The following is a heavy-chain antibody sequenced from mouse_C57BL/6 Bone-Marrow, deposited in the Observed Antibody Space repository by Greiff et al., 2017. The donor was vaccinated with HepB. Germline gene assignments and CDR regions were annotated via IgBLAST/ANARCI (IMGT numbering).Heavy chain of an antibody. Sequence: EVQVVESGEGLVKPGGSLKLSCAASGFTFSSYAMSWVRQTPEKRLEWVAYISSGGDYIYYADTVKGRFTISRDNARNTLYLQMSSLKSEDTAMYYCTRHPFTTVVATGTYFDYWGQGTTLTVSS. CDR1: GFTFSSYA. CDR2: ISSGGDYI. CDR3: TRHPFTTVVATGTYFDY. V-gene: IGHV5-9-1*02. J-gene: IGHJ2*01. D-gene: IGHD1-1*01.